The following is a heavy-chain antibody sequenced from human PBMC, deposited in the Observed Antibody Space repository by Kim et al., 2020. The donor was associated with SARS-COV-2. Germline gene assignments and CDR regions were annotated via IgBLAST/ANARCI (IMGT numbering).Heavy chain of an antibody. CDR2: ISWNSGSI. Sequence: GGSLRLSCAASGFTFDDYAMHWVRQAPGKGLEWVSGISWNSGSIGYADSVKGRFTISRDNAKNSLYLQMNSLRAEDTALYYCAKSGSGWTYYYYGMDVRG. CDR1: GFTFDDYA. V-gene: IGHV3-9*01. CDR3: AKSGSGWTYYYYGMDV. J-gene: IGHJ6*01. D-gene: IGHD6-19*01.